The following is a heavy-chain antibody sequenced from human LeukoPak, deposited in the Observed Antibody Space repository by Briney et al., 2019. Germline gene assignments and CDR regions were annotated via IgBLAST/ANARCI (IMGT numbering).Heavy chain of an antibody. D-gene: IGHD3-22*01. J-gene: IGHJ4*02. Sequence: SETLSLTCTVSGGSISSSGYYWGWIRQPPGKGLEWIGSIYYSGSTYYNPSLKSRVTISVDTSKNQFSLKLSSVTAADTAVYYCATHLYRYDSSGYTLGSPDYWGQGTLVTVSS. CDR3: ATHLYRYDSSGYTLGSPDY. CDR2: IYYSGST. V-gene: IGHV4-39*01. CDR1: GGSISSSGYY.